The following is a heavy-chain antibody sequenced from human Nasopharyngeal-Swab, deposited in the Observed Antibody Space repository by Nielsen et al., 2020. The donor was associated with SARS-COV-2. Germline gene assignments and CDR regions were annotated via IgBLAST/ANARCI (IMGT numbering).Heavy chain of an antibody. CDR1: FFTFSLAR. CDR3: TTPLWDFWSGYPDY. Sequence: ASLSLSCAASFFTFSLARMSWFLLSPAMALESACPITINTYSGTTDYAAPVKGRFTISRDDSKNTLYLQMNSLKTEDTAVYYCTTPLWDFWSGYPDYGGKGTLVTVSS. J-gene: IGHJ4*02. D-gene: IGHD3-3*01. CDR2: ITINTYSGTT. V-gene: IGHV3-15*01.